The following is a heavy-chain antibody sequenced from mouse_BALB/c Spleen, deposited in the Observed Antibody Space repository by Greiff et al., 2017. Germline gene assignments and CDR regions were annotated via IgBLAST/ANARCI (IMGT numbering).Heavy chain of an antibody. CDR3: ARDRGGFITTATRYFDV. J-gene: IGHJ1*01. Sequence: VHLVESGPGLVAPSQSLSITCTVSGFSLTGYGVNWVRQPPGKGLEWLGMIWGDGSTDYNSALKSRLSISKDNSKSQVFLKMNSLQTDDTARYYCARDRGGFITTATRYFDVWGAGTTVTVSS. CDR1: GFSLTGYG. D-gene: IGHD1-2*01. CDR2: IWGDGST. V-gene: IGHV2-6-7*01.